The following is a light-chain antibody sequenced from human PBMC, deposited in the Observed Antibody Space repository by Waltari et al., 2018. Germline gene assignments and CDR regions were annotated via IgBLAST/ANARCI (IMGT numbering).Light chain of an antibody. V-gene: IGKV3-20*01. J-gene: IGKJ1*01. Sequence: EVVLTQSPGTLSLSPGERATLSCRASQSVGRYIVWYQQRPGRAPRLLIYAASGRAPGIPDRFSGSGFGTDFSLTISRLEPEDFAVYYCQNHERLPATFGQGTKVEIK. CDR3: QNHERLPAT. CDR1: QSVGRY. CDR2: AAS.